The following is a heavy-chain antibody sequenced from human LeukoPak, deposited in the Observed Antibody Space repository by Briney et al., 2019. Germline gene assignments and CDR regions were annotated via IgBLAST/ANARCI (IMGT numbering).Heavy chain of an antibody. Sequence: GGSLRLSCAASGFSFSSYAMHWGRQAPGKGLEWVAFMRHDGSKKSYADSGQDRFVISRDNSKNTLYLQMNALRTEDTAVYFCAKGTGSGSFLVDYWGQGTLVTVSS. V-gene: IGHV3-30*02. CDR2: MRHDGSKK. CDR1: GFSFSSYA. CDR3: AKGTGSGSFLVDY. J-gene: IGHJ4*02. D-gene: IGHD3-10*01.